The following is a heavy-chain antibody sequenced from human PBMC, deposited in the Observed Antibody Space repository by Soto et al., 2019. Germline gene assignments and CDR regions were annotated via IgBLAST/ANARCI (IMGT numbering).Heavy chain of an antibody. Sequence: SETLSLTCAVYGGSFSGYYWSWIRQPPGKGLEWIGEINHSGSTNYNPSLKSRFTISVDTSKNQLSLKLSSVNAADTAVYYCARGFGIKIFGVVTPANWFDPWGQGTLVT. CDR2: INHSGST. V-gene: IGHV4-34*01. D-gene: IGHD3-3*01. CDR1: GGSFSGYY. CDR3: ARGFGIKIFGVVTPANWFDP. J-gene: IGHJ5*02.